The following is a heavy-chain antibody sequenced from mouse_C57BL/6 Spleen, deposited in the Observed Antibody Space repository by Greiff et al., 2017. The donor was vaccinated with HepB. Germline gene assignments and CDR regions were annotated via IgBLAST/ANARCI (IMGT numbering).Heavy chain of an antibody. Sequence: EVNLVESGGGLVKPGGSLKLSCAASGFTFSSYAMSWVRQTPEKRLEWVATISDGGSYTYYPDNVKGRFTISRDNAKNNLYLQMSHLKSEDTAMYYCAREANYYGSSDRYFDVWGTGTTVTVSS. CDR3: AREANYYGSSDRYFDV. V-gene: IGHV5-4*01. J-gene: IGHJ1*03. D-gene: IGHD1-1*01. CDR2: ISDGGSYT. CDR1: GFTFSSYA.